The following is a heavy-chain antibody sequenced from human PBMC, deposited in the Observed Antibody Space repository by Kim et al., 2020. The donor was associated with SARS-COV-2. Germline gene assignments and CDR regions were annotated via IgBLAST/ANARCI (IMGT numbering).Heavy chain of an antibody. J-gene: IGHJ4*02. V-gene: IGHV3-23*01. CDR1: GFTFNNYA. CDR2: LSGSGRNT. Sequence: GGSLRLSCAASGFTFNNYAMSWVRQPPGKGPEWVSSLSGSGRNTYYADSVRGRFTISRDNSKNTLYLQMNRLRVEDTAIYYCAKDGGGWYTSGWYYFDNWDQGSLVTVSS. D-gene: IGHD6-19*01. CDR3: AKDGGGWYTSGWYYFDN.